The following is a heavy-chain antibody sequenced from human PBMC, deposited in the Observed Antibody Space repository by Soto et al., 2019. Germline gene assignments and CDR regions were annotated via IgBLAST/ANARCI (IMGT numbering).Heavy chain of an antibody. CDR1: GYTFTSYD. D-gene: IGHD6-13*01. Sequence: QVQLVQSGAEVKKPGASVKVSCKASGYTFTSYDINWVRQATGQGLEWMGWMNPNSGNTGYAQKFRGRVTMTRNTSISTAYMELSSLRSEDTAVYYCARSDTAGTFFYYYYYMDVWGKGTTVTVSS. V-gene: IGHV1-8*01. CDR2: MNPNSGNT. J-gene: IGHJ6*03. CDR3: ARSDTAGTFFYYYYYMDV.